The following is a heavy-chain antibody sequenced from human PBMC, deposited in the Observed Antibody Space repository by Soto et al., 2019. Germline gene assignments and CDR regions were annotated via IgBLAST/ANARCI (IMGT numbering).Heavy chain of an antibody. CDR2: LNPYNGKT. CDR3: ARVTSIAARRSFDA. V-gene: IGHV1-8*01. Sequence: QVQLVQSGTEVKTPGASGKVSCKASGYTFTSHDINWVRQATGQGLEWMGWLNPYNGKTAYAQRFQGRVTMTWNATTGTVYLELSSLRSEDTAMYYCARVTSIAARRSFDAWGQGTLVTVSS. CDR1: GYTFTSHD. J-gene: IGHJ4*02. D-gene: IGHD6-6*01.